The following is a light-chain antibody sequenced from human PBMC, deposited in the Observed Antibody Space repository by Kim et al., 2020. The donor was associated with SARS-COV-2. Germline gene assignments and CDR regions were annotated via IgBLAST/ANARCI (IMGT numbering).Light chain of an antibody. CDR1: QDISNY. CDR3: QQYDNLPYT. J-gene: IGKJ2*01. Sequence: IEMTQSPSSLSASVGDRVTITCQASQDISNYLNWYQQKPGKVPKLLIYDASNLETGVPSRFSGSGSGTDFTFTISSLQPEDIATYYCQQYDNLPYTFGQGTKLEI. V-gene: IGKV1-33*01. CDR2: DAS.